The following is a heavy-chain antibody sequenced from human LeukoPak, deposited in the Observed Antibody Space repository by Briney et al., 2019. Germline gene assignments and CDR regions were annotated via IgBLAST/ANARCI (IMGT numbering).Heavy chain of an antibody. Sequence: ASVKVSRKASGGSFSSHAVSWVRQAPGQGLEWMGKIIPLFTITNAAQNFQGRVSFTADTSTTTFYMELSSLRSDDTAVYYCARDTSSGRGGMDVWGQGTTVTVSS. V-gene: IGHV1-69*04. CDR1: GGSFSSHA. D-gene: IGHD6-19*01. CDR2: IIPLFTIT. CDR3: ARDTSSGRGGMDV. J-gene: IGHJ6*02.